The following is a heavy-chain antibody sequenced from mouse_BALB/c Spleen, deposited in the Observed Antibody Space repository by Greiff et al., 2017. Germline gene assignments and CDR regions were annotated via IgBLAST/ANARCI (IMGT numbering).Heavy chain of an antibody. V-gene: IGHV14-1*02. J-gene: IGHJ2*01. CDR2: IDPANGNT. D-gene: IGHD2-3*01. Sequence: VQLQQPGSELVRPGASVKLSCKASGYTFTSYWMHWVKQRPEQGLEWIGRIDPANGNTKYDPKFQGKATITADTSSNTAYLQLSSLTSEDTAVYYCARGYYYFDYWGQGTTLTVSS. CDR3: ARGYYYFDY. CDR1: GYTFTSYW.